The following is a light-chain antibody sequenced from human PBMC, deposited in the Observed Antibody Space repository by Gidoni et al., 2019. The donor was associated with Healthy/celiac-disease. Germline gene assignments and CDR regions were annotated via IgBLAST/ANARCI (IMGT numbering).Light chain of an antibody. Sequence: SYELTQPHSVSVSPGQTASITCSGDKLGDKYACWYQQKPGQSPVLVIYQDSKRPSGIPERFSGSNSGNTATLTISGTQAMDEADYYCQAWDSSTVVFRTGTKVTVL. CDR3: QAWDSSTVV. J-gene: IGLJ1*01. V-gene: IGLV3-1*01. CDR1: KLGDKY. CDR2: QDS.